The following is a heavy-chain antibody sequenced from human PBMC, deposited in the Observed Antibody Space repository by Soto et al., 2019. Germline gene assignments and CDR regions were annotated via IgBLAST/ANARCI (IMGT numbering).Heavy chain of an antibody. CDR1: GGSISSGGYY. CDR2: IYYSGST. CDR3: ARGSVEQQLVRIGWFDP. V-gene: IGHV4-31*03. D-gene: IGHD6-13*01. J-gene: IGHJ5*02. Sequence: SETLSLTCTVSGGSISSGGYYWSWIRQHPGKGLELIGYIYYSGSTYYNPSLKSRVTISVDTSKNQFSLKLSSVTAADTAVYYCARGSVEQQLVRIGWFDPWGQGALVTVSS.